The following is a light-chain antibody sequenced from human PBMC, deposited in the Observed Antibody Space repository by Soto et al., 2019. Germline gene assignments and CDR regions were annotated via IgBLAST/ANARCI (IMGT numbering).Light chain of an antibody. CDR1: SSDVGGYNY. CDR3: SSYTSGSLRV. CDR2: EVS. J-gene: IGLJ1*01. V-gene: IGLV2-14*01. Sequence: QSVLTQPASVSGSPRQSITISCTGTSSDVGGYNYVSWYQHHPGKAPKLLIYEVSYRPSGVSDRFSGSKSANTASLTISGLQAEDEAGYYCSSYTSGSLRVFGTGTKVTVL.